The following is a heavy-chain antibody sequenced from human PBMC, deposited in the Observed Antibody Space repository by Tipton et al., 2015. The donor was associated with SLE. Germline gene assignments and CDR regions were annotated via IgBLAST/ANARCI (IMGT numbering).Heavy chain of an antibody. J-gene: IGHJ1*01. CDR2: INHSGST. CDR1: GGSFSGYY. Sequence: TLSLTCAVYGGSFSGYYWSWIRQPPGKGLEWIGEINHSGSTNYNPSLKSRVTISVDTSKNQFSLKLSSVTAADTAVYYCASGGITIFGVVKGYFQHWGQGTLVTVSS. D-gene: IGHD3-3*01. CDR3: ASGGITIFGVVKGYFQH. V-gene: IGHV4-34*01.